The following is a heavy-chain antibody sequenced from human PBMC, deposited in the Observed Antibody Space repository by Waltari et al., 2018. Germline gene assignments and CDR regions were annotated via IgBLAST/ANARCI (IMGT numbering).Heavy chain of an antibody. CDR1: GGSFSGYY. Sequence: QVQLQQWGAGLLKPSETLSLTCAVYGGSFSGYYWSWIRQPPGKGLEWLGEINHSGSTNYNPSLKSRVTISVDTSKNQFSLKLSSVTAADTAVYYCARGDFWSGYSHWFDPWGQGTLVTVSS. CDR2: INHSGST. D-gene: IGHD3-3*01. CDR3: ARGDFWSGYSHWFDP. V-gene: IGHV4-34*01. J-gene: IGHJ5*02.